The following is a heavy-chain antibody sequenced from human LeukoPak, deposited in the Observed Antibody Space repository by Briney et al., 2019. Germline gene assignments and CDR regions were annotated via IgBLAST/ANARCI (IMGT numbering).Heavy chain of an antibody. V-gene: IGHV3-48*01. J-gene: IGHJ4*02. Sequence: PGGSLRLSCAASGFTFSSYSMNWVRQAPGKGLEWVSYISSSSSTIYYADSVKGRFTISRDNSKNTLYLQMNSLRAEDTAVYYCARERLRFIAAAGTNYWGQGTLVTVSS. CDR2: ISSSSSTI. CDR3: ARERLRFIAAAGTNY. CDR1: GFTFSSYS. D-gene: IGHD6-13*01.